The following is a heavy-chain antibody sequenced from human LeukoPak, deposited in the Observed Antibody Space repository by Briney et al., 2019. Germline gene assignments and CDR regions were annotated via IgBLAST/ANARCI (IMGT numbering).Heavy chain of an antibody. J-gene: IGHJ4*02. Sequence: SETLSLTCTVSGGSTTSYYWSWIRQLPGKGLEWIGYIHNTGGTYSDPSLKSRVTMSIDTSRNQSSLKLSSGTAADTAVYYCRGYSDSSGYFCDYWGQGTLVTVSS. CDR1: GGSTTSYY. D-gene: IGHD3-22*01. V-gene: IGHV4-59*04. CDR2: IHNTGGT. CDR3: RGYSDSSGYFCDY.